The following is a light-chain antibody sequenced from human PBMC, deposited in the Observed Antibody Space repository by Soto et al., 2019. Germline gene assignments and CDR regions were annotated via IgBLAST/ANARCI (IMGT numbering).Light chain of an antibody. V-gene: IGLV2-23*02. J-gene: IGLJ1*01. Sequence: QSVLTQPASVSGSPGQSITISCTGTSSDVGRYNFVSWYQQYPGKVPRVTIYEVTKRPSGVSNRFSGSKSGNTAFLTISGLQAEDEADYYCCSDAGSGIYVFGTGTQLTVL. CDR2: EVT. CDR1: SSDVGRYNF. CDR3: CSDAGSGIYV.